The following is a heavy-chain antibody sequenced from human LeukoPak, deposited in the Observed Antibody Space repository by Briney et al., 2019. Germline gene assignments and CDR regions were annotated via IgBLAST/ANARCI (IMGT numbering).Heavy chain of an antibody. Sequence: PSETLSLTCTVSGGSISSYYWSWIRQPPGKGLEWIGYIYYSGSTNYSPSLKSRVTISVDTSKNQFSLKLSSVTAADTAVYYCAREGPNYDFWSGPAPPNWFDPWGQGTLVTVSS. J-gene: IGHJ5*02. D-gene: IGHD3-3*01. V-gene: IGHV4-59*12. CDR3: AREGPNYDFWSGPAPPNWFDP. CDR1: GGSISSYY. CDR2: IYYSGST.